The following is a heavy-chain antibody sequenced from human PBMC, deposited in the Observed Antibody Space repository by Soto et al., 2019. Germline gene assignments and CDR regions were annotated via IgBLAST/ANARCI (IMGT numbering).Heavy chain of an antibody. CDR1: GGSISSGGYY. J-gene: IGHJ6*02. CDR3: ARDRRAYDYYYGMDV. V-gene: IGHV4-31*03. CDR2: IYYSGST. Sequence: QVQLQESGPGLVKPSQTLSLTCTVSGGSISSGGYYWSWIRQHPGKGLEWIGYIYYSGSTYYNPSLKSRVTISVDTSKNQCSLKLSSVTAADTAVYYCARDRRAYDYYYGMDVWGQGTTVTVSS. D-gene: IGHD5-12*01.